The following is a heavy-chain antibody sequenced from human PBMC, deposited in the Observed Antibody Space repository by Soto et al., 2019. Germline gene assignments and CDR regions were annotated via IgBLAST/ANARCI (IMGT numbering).Heavy chain of an antibody. CDR3: ARHYNGQKRWSDFLGVAFDI. J-gene: IGHJ3*02. Sequence: PSETLSLTCTVSGGSISSYYWSWIRQPPGKRLEWIGYIYYSGSTNHNPSLKSRVTISVDTSKNQFSLKLSSVTAADTAVYYCARHYNGQKRWSDFLGVAFDIWGQGTMVTVSS. CDR2: IYYSGST. V-gene: IGHV4-59*08. D-gene: IGHD3-10*01. CDR1: GGSISSYY.